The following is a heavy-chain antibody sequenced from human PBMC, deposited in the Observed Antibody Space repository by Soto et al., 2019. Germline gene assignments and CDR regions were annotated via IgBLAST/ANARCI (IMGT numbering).Heavy chain of an antibody. V-gene: IGHV4-59*01. Sequence: SKTLSLTCSVPGASIISYYWSWIRQPPGKGLDWIGYIYYSGSTNYNPSLKSRVTISVDTSKNQFSLKLSSVTAADTAVYYCARDLASPYSSSSLSYYYGRDGWGQGTTVTVS. D-gene: IGHD6-6*01. CDR1: GASIISYY. CDR2: IYYSGST. J-gene: IGHJ6*02. CDR3: ARDLASPYSSSSLSYYYGRDG.